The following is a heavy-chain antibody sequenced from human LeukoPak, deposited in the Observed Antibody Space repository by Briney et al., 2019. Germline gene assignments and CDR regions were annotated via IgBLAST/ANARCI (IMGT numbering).Heavy chain of an antibody. J-gene: IGHJ4*02. CDR2: IYTSGST. CDR1: GGSISSYY. CDR3: AREATYYYDSSAQWPVFDY. D-gene: IGHD3-22*01. V-gene: IGHV4-4*07. Sequence: SETLSLTCTVSGGSISSYYWSWLRQPAGKGLEWIGRIYTSGSTNYNPSLKSRVTMSVDTSKNQFSLKLSSVTAADTAVYYCAREATYYYDSSAQWPVFDYWGQGTLVTVSS.